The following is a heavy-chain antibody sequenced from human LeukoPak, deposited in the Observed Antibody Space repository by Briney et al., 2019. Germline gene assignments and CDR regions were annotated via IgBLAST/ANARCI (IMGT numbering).Heavy chain of an antibody. D-gene: IGHD6-19*01. Sequence: GGSLRLSCAASGFTFSSYEMNWVRQAPGKGLEWVSYISSSGSTTYYAASVKGRFTISRDNAKNSLYLQMNSLRVEDTAVYYCASQKGRIAVAVDYWGQPTLVTVSS. CDR3: ASQKGRIAVAVDY. CDR2: ISSSGSTT. CDR1: GFTFSSYE. J-gene: IGHJ4*02. V-gene: IGHV3-48*03.